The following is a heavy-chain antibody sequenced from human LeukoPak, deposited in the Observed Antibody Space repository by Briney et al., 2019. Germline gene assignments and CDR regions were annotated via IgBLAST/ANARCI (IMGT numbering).Heavy chain of an antibody. D-gene: IGHD3-22*01. CDR2: IKQDGSIQ. CDR1: GFTFSSFW. Sequence: GGSLRLSCTASGFTFSSFWMAWVRQAPGKGLEWVGNIKQDGSIQYYGDSMKGRFTISRDNAKNSLYLQMNNLRAEDTALYHCATSYDSSGCDWGQGTLVTVSS. J-gene: IGHJ4*02. V-gene: IGHV3-7*01. CDR3: ATSYDSSGCD.